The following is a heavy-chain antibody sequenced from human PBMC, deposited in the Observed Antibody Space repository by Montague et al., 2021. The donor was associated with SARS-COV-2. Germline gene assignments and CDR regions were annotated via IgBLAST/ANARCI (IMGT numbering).Heavy chain of an antibody. CDR1: GGSISSSSYY. CDR3: ARFPTSYYYDSKAAPATPGAFDI. J-gene: IGHJ3*02. CDR2: IYYSGST. Sequence: SETLSLTCTVSGGSISSSSYYWGWIRQPPGKGLEWIGSIYYSGSTYYNPSLKSRVTISVDTSKNPFSLKLSSVTAADTAVYYCARFPTSYYYDSKAAPATPGAFDIWGQGTMVTVSS. D-gene: IGHD3-22*01. V-gene: IGHV4-39*01.